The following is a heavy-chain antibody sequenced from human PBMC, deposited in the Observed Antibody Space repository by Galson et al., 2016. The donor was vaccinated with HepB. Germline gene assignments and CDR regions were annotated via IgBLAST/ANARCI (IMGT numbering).Heavy chain of an antibody. D-gene: IGHD4-17*01. CDR3: AHVRGTVIGY. J-gene: IGHJ4*02. V-gene: IGHV2-5*02. CDR2: IYWDDDK. Sequence: PPGKALEWLALIYWDDDKRYSPSLKTRVTITKDTSKNQVVLIMTNSDPVDTATYYCAHVRGTVIGYWGQGTLVTVSS.